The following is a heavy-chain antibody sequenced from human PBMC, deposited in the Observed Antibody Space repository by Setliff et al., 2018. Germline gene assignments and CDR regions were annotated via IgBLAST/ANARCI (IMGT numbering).Heavy chain of an antibody. CDR3: TTAHYTGNSRTLDF. CDR1: GFTFSNAW. Sequence: GSLRLSCAASGFTFSNAWMNWVRQAPGKGLEWVGRIKRKTAGGTTDYGAPVKGRFTISRDDSKNTLLLQMNNLKTEDTALYYCTTAHYTGNSRTLDFWGPGTLVTVSS. V-gene: IGHV3-15*07. D-gene: IGHD1-26*01. J-gene: IGHJ4*02. CDR2: IKRKTAGGTT.